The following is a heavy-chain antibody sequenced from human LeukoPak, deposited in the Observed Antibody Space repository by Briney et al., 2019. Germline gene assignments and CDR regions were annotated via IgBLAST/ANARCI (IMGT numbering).Heavy chain of an antibody. CDR3: ARDRRLHYYGSGSGGAFDI. CDR1: GGTFSSYA. V-gene: IGHV1-69*05. J-gene: IGHJ3*02. D-gene: IGHD3-10*01. CDR2: IIPIFGTA. Sequence: SVKVSCKAAGGTFSSYAISWVRQAPGQGLEWMGGIIPIFGTANYAQKFQGRVTITTDESTSTAYMELSSLRSEDTAVYYCARDRRLHYYGSGSGGAFDIWGQGTMVTVSS.